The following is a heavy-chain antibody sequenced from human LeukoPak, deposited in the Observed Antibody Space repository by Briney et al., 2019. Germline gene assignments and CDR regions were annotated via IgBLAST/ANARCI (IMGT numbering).Heavy chain of an antibody. CDR1: GGSISSGSYY. CDR3: ARGAYYYDFGSHGAFDI. Sequence: SETLSLTCTVSGGSISSGSYYWSWIRQPAGKGLEWIGRIYTSGSTNYNPSLKSRVTISVDTSKNQFSLKLSSVTAADTAVYYCARGAYYYDFGSHGAFDIWGQGTMVTVSS. D-gene: IGHD3-22*01. V-gene: IGHV4-61*02. CDR2: IYTSGST. J-gene: IGHJ3*02.